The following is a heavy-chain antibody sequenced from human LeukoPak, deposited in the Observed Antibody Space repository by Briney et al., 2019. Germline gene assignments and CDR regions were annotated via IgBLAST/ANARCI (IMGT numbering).Heavy chain of an antibody. Sequence: GSLRLSCAASGFTFSSYSMNWIRRPPGKGLEWIGEINHSGGTNYNPSLKSRVTISVDTSKNQFSLKLSSVTAADTAVYYCARTVASFDYWGQGTLVTVSS. CDR1: GFTFSSYS. J-gene: IGHJ4*02. CDR2: INHSGGT. V-gene: IGHV4-34*01. CDR3: ARTVASFDY. D-gene: IGHD6-19*01.